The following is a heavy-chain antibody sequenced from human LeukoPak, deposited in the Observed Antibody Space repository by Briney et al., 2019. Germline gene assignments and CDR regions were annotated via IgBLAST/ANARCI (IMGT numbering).Heavy chain of an antibody. Sequence: PSETLSLTCTVSGGSISSYYWSWIRQPPGKGLEWIGYINYSGSTNYNPSLKSRVTISVDTSKNQFSLKLSSVTAADTAVYYCARATVVPAAMGYWGQGTLVTVSS. V-gene: IGHV4-59*01. CDR1: GGSISSYY. CDR3: ARATVVPAAMGY. CDR2: INYSGST. J-gene: IGHJ4*02. D-gene: IGHD2-2*01.